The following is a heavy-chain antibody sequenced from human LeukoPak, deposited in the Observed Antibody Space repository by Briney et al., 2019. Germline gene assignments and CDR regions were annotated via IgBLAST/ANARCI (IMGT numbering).Heavy chain of an antibody. CDR3: ARAGAEYYYGMDV. V-gene: IGHV3-20*01. J-gene: IGHJ6*02. Sequence: GGSLRLSCAASGFTFDDYGMSWVRQAPGKGLEWVSGINWNGGSTGYADSVKGRFTISRDNAKNSLYLQMKSLRAEDTDLYQCARAGAEYYYGMDVWGQGTTVTVSS. D-gene: IGHD7-27*01. CDR2: INWNGGST. CDR1: GFTFDDYG.